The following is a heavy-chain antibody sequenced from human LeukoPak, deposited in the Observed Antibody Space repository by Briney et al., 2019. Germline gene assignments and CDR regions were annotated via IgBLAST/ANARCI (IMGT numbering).Heavy chain of an antibody. CDR3: ARVLRSVAEDLVYYYYGMDV. CDR2: IIPIFGTA. CDR1: GGTFSSYA. J-gene: IGHJ6*02. Sequence: SVKVSCKASGGTFSSYAISWVRQAPGQGLEWMGGIIPIFGTANYAQKFEGRVTITRDTSASTAYVELSSLRSEDTAVYYCARVLRSVAEDLVYYYYGMDVWGQGTTVTVSS. D-gene: IGHD6-19*01. V-gene: IGHV1-69*05.